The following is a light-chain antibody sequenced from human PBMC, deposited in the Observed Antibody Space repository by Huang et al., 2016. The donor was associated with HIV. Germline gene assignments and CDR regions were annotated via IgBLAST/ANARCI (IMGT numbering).Light chain of an antibody. CDR1: QGVSNN. CDR2: GAS. V-gene: IGKV3D-15*01. J-gene: IGKJ1*01. CDR3: QHYNNWPPWT. Sequence: EIVMTQSPATLSVSPGEGATLSCRASQGVSNNIAWYQQKPGQTPWLLIHGASTRATGIAAKFSGRGSGTDFTLTITSLQPEDSAVYYCQHYNNWPPWTFGPGTQVEI.